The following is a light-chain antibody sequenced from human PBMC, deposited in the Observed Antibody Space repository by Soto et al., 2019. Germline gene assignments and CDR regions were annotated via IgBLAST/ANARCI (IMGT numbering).Light chain of an antibody. V-gene: IGKV3-15*01. CDR1: QSVSSN. Sequence: EIVITQSPSTLSVSPGERATLHCRASQSVSSNLAWYQQKPGQAPRLLIYGASTRATGIPARFSGSGSGTEFTLTISSLQSEDFAVYYCQQYNNWPITFGQGTRLEIK. CDR2: GAS. J-gene: IGKJ5*01. CDR3: QQYNNWPIT.